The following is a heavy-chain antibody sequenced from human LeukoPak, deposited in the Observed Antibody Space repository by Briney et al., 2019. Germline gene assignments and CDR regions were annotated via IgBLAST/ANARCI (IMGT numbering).Heavy chain of an antibody. CDR3: ARGGGGGYDFYYYYYVDV. Sequence: PGGSLRLSCAASGFTFSSYGMHWVRQAPGKGLEWVANIKQDGSEKYYVDSVKGRFTISRDNAKNSLYLQMNSLRAEDTAVYYCARGGGGGYDFYYYYYVDVWGKGTTVTISS. V-gene: IGHV3-7*01. D-gene: IGHD5-12*01. J-gene: IGHJ6*03. CDR2: IKQDGSEK. CDR1: GFTFSSYG.